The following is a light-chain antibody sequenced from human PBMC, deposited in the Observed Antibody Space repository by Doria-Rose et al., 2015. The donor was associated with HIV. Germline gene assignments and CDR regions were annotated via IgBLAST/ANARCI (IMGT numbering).Light chain of an antibody. V-gene: IGKV1-5*03. CDR2: KAS. CDR1: PTISGW. CDR3: QQYNSYSPST. J-gene: IGKJ1*01. Sequence: DIRVTQSPSTLSASVGDRVSITCRVSPTISGWLAWYQQKPGKAPKLLIYKASTLENGVSSRFSGSGSGTEFTLTISSLQPDDFAAYYCQQYNSYSPSTFGQGTKVEIK.